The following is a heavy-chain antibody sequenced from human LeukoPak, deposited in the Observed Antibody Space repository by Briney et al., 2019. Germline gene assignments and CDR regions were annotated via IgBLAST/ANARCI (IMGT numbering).Heavy chain of an antibody. J-gene: IGHJ3*02. V-gene: IGHV4-4*07. CDR2: IYTSGST. CDR1: GGSISSYY. CDR3: ARSGYTTRRHAAFDI. D-gene: IGHD6-13*01. Sequence: PSETLSLTCTVSGGSISSYYWSWIRQPAGKGLEWLGRIYTSGSTNYNPSLKSRVTMSVDTSKNQFSLKLSSVTAADTAVYYCARSGYTTRRHAAFDIWGQGTMVAVSS.